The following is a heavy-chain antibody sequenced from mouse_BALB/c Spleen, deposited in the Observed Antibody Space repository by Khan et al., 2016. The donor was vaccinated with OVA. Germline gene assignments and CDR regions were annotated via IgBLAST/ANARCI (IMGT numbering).Heavy chain of an antibody. CDR3: VRQLGLRSAWFAY. Sequence: EVQLVESGGGLVQPKGSLKLSCAASGFTFNTYAMNWVRQAPGKGLEWVARIRSKSNNYATYYADSVKDRFTISRDDSQSMLYLQMNNLKTEDTAMYYRVRQLGLRSAWFAYWGQGTLVTVSA. CDR1: GFTFNTYA. V-gene: IGHV10-1*02. D-gene: IGHD3-1*01. CDR2: IRSKSNNYAT. J-gene: IGHJ3*01.